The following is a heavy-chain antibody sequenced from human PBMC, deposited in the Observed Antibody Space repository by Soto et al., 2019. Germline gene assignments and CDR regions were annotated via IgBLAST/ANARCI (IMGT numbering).Heavy chain of an antibody. V-gene: IGHV4-39*01. CDR1: GGSISSSSYY. D-gene: IGHD3-3*01. Sequence: SETLSLTCTVSGGSISSSSYYWGWIRQPPGKGLEWIGSIYYSGSTYYNPSLKSRVTISVDTSKNQFSLKLSSVTAADTAVYYCARRFNFLSGYPSYWFDPWGQGTLVTVSS. CDR3: ARRFNFLSGYPSYWFDP. CDR2: IYYSGST. J-gene: IGHJ5*02.